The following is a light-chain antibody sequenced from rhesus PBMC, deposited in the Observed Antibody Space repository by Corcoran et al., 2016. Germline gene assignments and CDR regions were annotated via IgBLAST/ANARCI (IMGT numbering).Light chain of an antibody. CDR1: QDISSY. CDR2: GAS. CDR3: LHHIQYPWT. Sequence: DIQMTQSPSSLSASVGDTVTITCRASQDISSYLNWFLQKPGKAPNLLVYGASSLQSGVPSRFSGCGSGTDFTLTISSLQPEDFAAYFWLHHIQYPWTFGRGTKVEIK. V-gene: IGKV1-28*03. J-gene: IGKJ1*01.